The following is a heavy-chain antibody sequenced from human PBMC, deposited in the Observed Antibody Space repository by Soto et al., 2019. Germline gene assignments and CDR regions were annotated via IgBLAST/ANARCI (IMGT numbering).Heavy chain of an antibody. J-gene: IGHJ5*02. CDR1: GGTFSSYA. D-gene: IGHD6-6*01. Sequence: QVQLVQSGAEVKKPGSSVKVSCKASGGTFSSYAISWVRQAPGQGLEWMGGIIPTFGTANYAQKVQGRVTITEDESTSKAYMELSSLRSEDTAVYYCSRVDSSSSVCFYPWGQGTLVTVSS. V-gene: IGHV1-69*01. CDR3: SRVDSSSSVCFYP. CDR2: IIPTFGTA.